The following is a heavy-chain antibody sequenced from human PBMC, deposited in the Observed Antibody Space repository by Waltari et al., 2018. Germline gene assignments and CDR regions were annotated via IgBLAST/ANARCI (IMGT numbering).Heavy chain of an antibody. V-gene: IGHV4-39*07. CDR1: GGSISSSSYY. Sequence: QLQLQESGPGLVKPSETLSLTCTVSGGSISSSSYYWGWIRQPPGKGLEWIGSIYYSGSTFYPPSLKSGVSIAVDTSKNQFSLKLSSVTAADTAVYYWARDSSSEGWFDPWGQGTLVTVSS. J-gene: IGHJ5*02. D-gene: IGHD6-13*01. CDR3: ARDSSSEGWFDP. CDR2: IYYSGST.